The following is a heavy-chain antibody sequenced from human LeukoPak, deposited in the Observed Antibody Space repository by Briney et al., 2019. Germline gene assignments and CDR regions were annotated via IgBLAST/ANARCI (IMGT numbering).Heavy chain of an antibody. V-gene: IGHV4-59*01. J-gene: IGHJ6*02. D-gene: IGHD3-3*01. Sequence: SETLSLTCTVSGGSISSYYWSWIRQPPGKGLEWIGYIYYSGSTNYNPSLKSRVTISVDTSKNQFSLKLSSVTAADTAVYYCAREEWSGSYYYGMDVWGQGTTVTVSS. CDR3: AREEWSGSYYYGMDV. CDR2: IYYSGST. CDR1: GGSISSYY.